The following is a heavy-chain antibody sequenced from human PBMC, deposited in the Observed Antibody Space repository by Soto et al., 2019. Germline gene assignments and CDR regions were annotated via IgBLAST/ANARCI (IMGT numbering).Heavy chain of an antibody. D-gene: IGHD2-21*02. CDR3: ARESGDWPLNWFDP. Sequence: GWSLRLSCAASGFNFSNHWMHWVRQRPAEGLVWVSRITSDGKSKAYAESVKGRFAISRDNAKNTLYLQMNGLTAEDTAVYYCARESGDWPLNWFDPWGQGTMVTVYS. CDR1: GFNFSNHW. V-gene: IGHV3-74*01. CDR2: ITSDGKSK. J-gene: IGHJ5*02.